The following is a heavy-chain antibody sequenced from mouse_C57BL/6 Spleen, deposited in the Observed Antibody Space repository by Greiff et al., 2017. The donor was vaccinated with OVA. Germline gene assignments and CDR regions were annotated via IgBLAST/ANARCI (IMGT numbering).Heavy chain of an antibody. V-gene: IGHV1-26*01. CDR3: AHLGGGYYFDY. Sequence: VQLQQSGPELVKPGASVKISCKASGYTFTDYYMNWVKQSHGKSLEWIGDINPNNGGTSYNQKFKGKATLTVDKSSSTAYMELRSLTSEDSAVYYCAHLGGGYYFDYWGQGTTLTVSS. CDR1: GYTFTDYY. CDR2: INPNNGGT. D-gene: IGHD4-1*01. J-gene: IGHJ2*01.